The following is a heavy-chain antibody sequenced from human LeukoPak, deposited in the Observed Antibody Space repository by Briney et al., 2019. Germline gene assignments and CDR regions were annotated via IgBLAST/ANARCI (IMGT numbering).Heavy chain of an antibody. Sequence: ASVKVSCKASGYTXTGYYIHWVRQAPGQGLEWMGCMNPNSGGTSYARKFQGRVTMTRDTSISTAYMELSRLRSDDTAIYYCATSSSSGSWGQGTLVIVSS. CDR1: GYTXTGYY. CDR3: ATSSSSGS. CDR2: MNPNSGGT. D-gene: IGHD6-6*01. J-gene: IGHJ5*02. V-gene: IGHV1-2*02.